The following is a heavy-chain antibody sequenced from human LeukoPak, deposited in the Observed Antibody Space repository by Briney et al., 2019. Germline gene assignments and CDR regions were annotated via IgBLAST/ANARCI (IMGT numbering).Heavy chain of an antibody. CDR1: GFTFSSYA. D-gene: IGHD3-22*01. CDR3: ARDGNTYYYDSSGYQLDY. CDR2: ISYDGSNK. J-gene: IGHJ4*02. V-gene: IGHV3-30-3*01. Sequence: GGSLRLSCAASGFTFSSYAMHWVRQAPGKGLEWVAVISYDGSNKYYADSVKGRFTISRDNSKNTLYLQMNSLRAEDTAVYYCARDGNTYYYDSSGYQLDYWGQGTLVTVSS.